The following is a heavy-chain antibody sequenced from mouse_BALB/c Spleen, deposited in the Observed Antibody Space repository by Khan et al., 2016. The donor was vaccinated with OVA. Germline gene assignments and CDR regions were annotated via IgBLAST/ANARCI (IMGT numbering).Heavy chain of an antibody. CDR2: IWSDGST. CDR1: GFSLTGYG. CDR3: ARELRLGGFAY. D-gene: IGHD1-2*01. V-gene: IGHV2-6-7*01. J-gene: IGHJ3*01. Sequence: VQLQVSGPGLVAPSQSLSITCTVSGFSLTGYGVNWVRQPPGKGLEWLGMIWSDGSTDYNSALKSRLNISKDNSKSQVFLKMNGLQTDDTARYYCARELRLGGFAYWGQGTLVTVSA.